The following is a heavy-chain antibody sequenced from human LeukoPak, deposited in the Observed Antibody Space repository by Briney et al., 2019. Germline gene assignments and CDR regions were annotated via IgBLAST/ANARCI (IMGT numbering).Heavy chain of an antibody. D-gene: IGHD2-8*01. CDR3: ARQRIVLMVYANWFDP. Sequence: SETLSLTCTVSGGSITNYYWNWIRQPAGKGLEWLGRIYTSGSTIYNPSLKSRVTMSVDTSKNQFSLKLSSVTAADTAVHYCARQRIVLMVYANWFDPWGQGTLVTVSS. J-gene: IGHJ5*02. CDR1: GGSITNYY. CDR2: IYTSGST. V-gene: IGHV4-4*07.